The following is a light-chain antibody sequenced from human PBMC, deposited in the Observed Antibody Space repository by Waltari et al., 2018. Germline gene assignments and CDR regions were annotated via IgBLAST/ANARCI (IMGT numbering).Light chain of an antibody. Sequence: QSALTQPASASGSPGQSITISCTGSRSAVGNYDFVSWYQQYPGKAPKVIIYEVNKRPPGVSDRLSGSKSGNTASLTISGLQPEDEADYHCCSYASRNTPVAFGGGTKVTLL. J-gene: IGLJ2*01. CDR1: RSAVGNYDF. V-gene: IGLV2-23*02. CDR2: EVN. CDR3: CSYASRNTPVA.